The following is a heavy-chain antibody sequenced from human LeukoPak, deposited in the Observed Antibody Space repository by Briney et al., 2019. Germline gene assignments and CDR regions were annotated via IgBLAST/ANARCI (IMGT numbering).Heavy chain of an antibody. CDR2: VYSDGVT. CDR1: GFTVSSYG. CDR3: VRDRAEGRAWVEFDP. V-gene: IGHV3-66*02. J-gene: IGHJ5*02. Sequence: PGGSLRLSCAASGFTVSSYGMSWVRQAPRKGPEWVSLVYSDGVTRYADSVQGRFTISRDNSKNTVYLQMNNLRVEDTAVYHCVRDRAEGRAWVEFDPWGQGILVTVSS.